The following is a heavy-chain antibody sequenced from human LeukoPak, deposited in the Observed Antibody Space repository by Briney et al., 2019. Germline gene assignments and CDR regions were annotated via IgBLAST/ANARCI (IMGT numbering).Heavy chain of an antibody. V-gene: IGHV3-21*01. D-gene: IGHD5-12*01. CDR2: ISTSSDYI. J-gene: IGHJ4*02. Sequence: GGSLRLSCAASGFTFGSYSMNWVRQAPGKGLEWVSSISTSSDYIYYADSVKGRFTISRDNARNSLFLQMNSLRAEDTAVYYCARLGDKDVDIVATIEWGFDYWGRGILVTVSS. CDR3: ARLGDKDVDIVATIEWGFDY. CDR1: GFTFGSYS.